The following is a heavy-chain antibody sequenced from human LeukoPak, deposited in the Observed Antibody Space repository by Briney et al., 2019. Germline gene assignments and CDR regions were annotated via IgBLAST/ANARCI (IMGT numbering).Heavy chain of an antibody. J-gene: IGHJ4*02. CDR3: AKRSGYCSGGSCYYFDY. Sequence: GGSLRLSCAAPGFTFSSYAMSWVRQAPGKGLEWVSAISGSGGSTYYADSVKGRFTISRDNSKNTLYLQMNSLRAEDTAVYYCAKRSGYCSGGSCYYFDYWGQGTLVTVSS. CDR2: ISGSGGST. V-gene: IGHV3-23*01. CDR1: GFTFSSYA. D-gene: IGHD2-15*01.